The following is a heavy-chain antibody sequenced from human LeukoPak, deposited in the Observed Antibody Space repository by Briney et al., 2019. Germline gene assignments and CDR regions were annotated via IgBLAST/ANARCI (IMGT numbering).Heavy chain of an antibody. CDR1: GFTFSSYA. V-gene: IGHV3-23*01. CDR3: ATRARRVLLWFVETTPFDY. D-gene: IGHD3-10*01. Sequence: GGSLRLSCAASGFTFSSYAMSWVRQAPGKGLEWVSAISGSGGSTYYADSVKGRFTISRDNSKNPLSLQINSLRAEDTAVYYCATRARRVLLWFVETTPFDYWGQGTLVTVSS. J-gene: IGHJ4*02. CDR2: ISGSGGST.